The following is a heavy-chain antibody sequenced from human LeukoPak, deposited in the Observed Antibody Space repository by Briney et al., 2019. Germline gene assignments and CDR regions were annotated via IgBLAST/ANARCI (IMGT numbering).Heavy chain of an antibody. J-gene: IGHJ4*02. CDR2: ISYDGSNK. Sequence: GGSLRLSCAASGFTFSSYGMHWVRQAPGKGLEWVAVISYDGSNKYYADSVKGRFTISRDNSKNTLYLQMNSLRAEDTAVYYCAKRPPRYFRTNPDYWGQGTLVTVSS. V-gene: IGHV3-30*18. CDR3: AKRPPRYFRTNPDY. CDR1: GFTFSSYG. D-gene: IGHD2-8*01.